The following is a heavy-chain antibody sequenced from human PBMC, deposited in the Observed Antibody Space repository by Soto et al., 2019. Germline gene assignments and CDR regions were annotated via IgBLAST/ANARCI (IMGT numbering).Heavy chain of an antibody. CDR3: ARIPSYDTSGPLDYYYGMDV. CDR1: GYMFTSYD. CDR2: MNPNSGNT. J-gene: IGHJ6*02. Sequence: QVQLVQSGAEVKKPGASVTVSCTASGYMFTSYDIGWVRQATGQGLEWMGWMNPNSGNTGYAQNFQGRVTMTSHTSMSTAYMELSSLRSDDTAVYYCARIPSYDTSGPLDYYYGMDVWGQGTTVTVSS. V-gene: IGHV1-8*01. D-gene: IGHD3-22*01.